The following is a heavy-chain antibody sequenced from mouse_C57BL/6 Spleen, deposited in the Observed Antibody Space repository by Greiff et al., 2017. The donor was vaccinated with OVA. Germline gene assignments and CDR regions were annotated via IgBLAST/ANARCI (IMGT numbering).Heavy chain of an antibody. CDR1: GYTFTRYW. CDR2: IDPSDSYT. D-gene: IGHD1-1*01. Sequence: QVQLQQPGAELVMPGASVKLSCKASGYTFTRYWMHWVKQRPGQGLEWIGEIDPSDSYTNYNQKFKGKSTLTVDKSSSTAYMQLSSLTSEDSAVYYCARFSYGSSNWYFDVWGTGTTVTVSS. V-gene: IGHV1-69*01. CDR3: ARFSYGSSNWYFDV. J-gene: IGHJ1*03.